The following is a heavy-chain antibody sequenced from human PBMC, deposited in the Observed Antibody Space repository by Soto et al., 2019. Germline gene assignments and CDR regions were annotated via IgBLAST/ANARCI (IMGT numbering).Heavy chain of an antibody. CDR2: IYYSGST. Sequence: QLQLQESGPGLVKPSETLSLTCTVSGGSISSSSYYWGWIRQPPGKGLERIGSIYYSGSTYYNPSLKSRVSISVDTSKNQFSLKLSSVTDADTAVYYCARHLIERSLLAVAGGAFDIWGQGKMVTVSS. J-gene: IGHJ3*02. D-gene: IGHD6-19*01. CDR3: ARHLIERSLLAVAGGAFDI. V-gene: IGHV4-39*01. CDR1: GGSISSSSYY.